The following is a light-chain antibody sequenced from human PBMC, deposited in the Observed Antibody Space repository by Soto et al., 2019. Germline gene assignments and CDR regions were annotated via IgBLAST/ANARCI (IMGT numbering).Light chain of an antibody. CDR1: QSINSW. Sequence: DLQMTQSPSTLSASVGDRVTITCRASQSINSWLAWYQQKPGKAPKLLIYDASSLASGVPSRFSGSGSGTEFTLAISSLQPDDFATYYCQQYNSYSPYTFGQGTKLEIK. CDR3: QQYNSYSPYT. J-gene: IGKJ2*01. CDR2: DAS. V-gene: IGKV1-5*01.